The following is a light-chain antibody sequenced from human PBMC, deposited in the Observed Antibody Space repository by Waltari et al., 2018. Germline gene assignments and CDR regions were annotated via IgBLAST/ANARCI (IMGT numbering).Light chain of an antibody. CDR2: AVS. CDR3: SSYAGSSKGV. CDR1: SSDVGNYKR. Sequence: QSALTQPASVSGSPGQSITISCTGTSSDVGNYKRVSWYQQHPGKAPTRMIYAVSKRPSGVSDRFSGSKSGDMASLTISGLQPEDEAEYFCSSYAGSSKGVFGGGTKVTVL. V-gene: IGLV2-23*02. J-gene: IGLJ2*01.